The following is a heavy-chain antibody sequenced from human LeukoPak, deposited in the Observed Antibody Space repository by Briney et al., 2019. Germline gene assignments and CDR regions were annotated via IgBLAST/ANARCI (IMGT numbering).Heavy chain of an antibody. CDR1: GITLSNYG. CDR2: ISGSGGST. Sequence: GGSLRLSCAACGITLSNYGMSWVRQAPGKGLEWVAGISGSGGSTNYADSVKGRFTISRDNPKNTLYLQMNSLRAEDTAVYFCAKRGVVIRAILVGFHKEAYYFDSWGQGALVTVSS. CDR3: AKRGVVIRAILVGFHKEAYYFDS. D-gene: IGHD2-21*01. J-gene: IGHJ4*02. V-gene: IGHV3-23*01.